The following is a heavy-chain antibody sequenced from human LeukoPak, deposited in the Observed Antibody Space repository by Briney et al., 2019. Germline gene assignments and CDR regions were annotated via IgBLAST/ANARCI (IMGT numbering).Heavy chain of an antibody. CDR1: GFTCSSYA. Sequence: GGSLRLSCAASGFTCSSYAMSWVRQAPGKGLEWVSVISGSGGSTYYADSVKGRFTISRDNSKNTLYLQMNSLRAEDTAVYYCAKDYYSSGYYHPEYFQHWGQGTLVTVSS. D-gene: IGHD3-22*01. CDR2: ISGSGGST. V-gene: IGHV3-23*01. CDR3: AKDYYSSGYYHPEYFQH. J-gene: IGHJ1*01.